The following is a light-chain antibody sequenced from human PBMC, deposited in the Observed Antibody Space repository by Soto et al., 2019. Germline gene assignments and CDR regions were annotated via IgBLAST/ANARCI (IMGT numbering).Light chain of an antibody. J-gene: IGLJ7*01. Sequence: QSVLTQPPSVSAAPGQKVTISCSGSSSNIGNNYVSWYQQLPGTAPKLLIYENNKRPSGIPDRFSGSKSGTSATLGITGLQTGDEADYYCGKWDSSLSAAVFGGGTQLTVL. CDR1: SSNIGNNY. V-gene: IGLV1-51*02. CDR2: ENN. CDR3: GKWDSSLSAAV.